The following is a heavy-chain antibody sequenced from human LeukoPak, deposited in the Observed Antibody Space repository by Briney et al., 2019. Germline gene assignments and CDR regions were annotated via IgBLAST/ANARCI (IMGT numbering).Heavy chain of an antibody. V-gene: IGHV4-61*02. CDR3: ARPQADSSSFGHWFDP. Sequence: SETLSLTCTVSGGSISSGSYYWSWIRQPAGKGLEWIGRIYTSGSTKYNPSLKSRVTISVDTSKNQFSLKLSSVTAADTAVYYCARPQADSSSFGHWFDPWGQGTLVTVSS. J-gene: IGHJ5*02. D-gene: IGHD6-13*01. CDR1: GGSISSGSYY. CDR2: IYTSGST.